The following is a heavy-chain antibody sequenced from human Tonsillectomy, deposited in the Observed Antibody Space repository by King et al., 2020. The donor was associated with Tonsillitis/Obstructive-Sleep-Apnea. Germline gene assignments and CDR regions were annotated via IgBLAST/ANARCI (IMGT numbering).Heavy chain of an antibody. V-gene: IGHV3-30*18. CDR3: AKAPYYDILTGYWGDYYYYGMAV. D-gene: IGHD3-9*01. CDR2: ISYDGSNK. CDR1: GFTFSNYG. Sequence: VQLQESGGGVVQPGRSLRLSCAASGFTFSNYGMHWVRQAPGKGLEWVAVISYDGSNKYYADSVKGRFTISRDKSKNTLDLQMDSLRAEDTAVYYCAKAPYYDILTGYWGDYYYYGMAVWGQGTPVTVSS. J-gene: IGHJ6*02.